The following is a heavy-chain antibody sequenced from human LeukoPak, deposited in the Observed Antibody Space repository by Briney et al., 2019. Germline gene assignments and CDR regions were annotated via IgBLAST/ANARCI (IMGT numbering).Heavy chain of an antibody. CDR3: AKDAVRGSGRINWFDS. J-gene: IGHJ5*01. CDR1: GFTFSSYA. Sequence: GGSLRLSCAASGFTFSSYAMTWVRQAPGKGLEWVSAISGSGDSAYYADSVKGRFTIPRDNSKNTLYLQMNSLRAEDTAVYYCAKDAVRGSGRINWFDSWGQGTLVTVSS. CDR2: ISGSGDSA. V-gene: IGHV3-23*01. D-gene: IGHD3-10*01.